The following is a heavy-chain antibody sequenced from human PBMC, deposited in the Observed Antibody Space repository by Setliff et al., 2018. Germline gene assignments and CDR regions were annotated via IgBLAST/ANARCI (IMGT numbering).Heavy chain of an antibody. CDR2: IIPASSGA. V-gene: IGHV1-69*04. CDR1: GGTFSSHY. CDR3: VRVRRGGYHSIYWSFDL. J-gene: IGHJ2*01. Sequence: SVKVSCKASGGTFSSHYISWVRQAPGQGPQWLGRIIPASSGANYAQRFRGRVSFSADISTGTVFMDLSSLESEDTAVYYCVRVRRGGYHSIYWSFDLWGRGTLVTV. D-gene: IGHD1-26*01.